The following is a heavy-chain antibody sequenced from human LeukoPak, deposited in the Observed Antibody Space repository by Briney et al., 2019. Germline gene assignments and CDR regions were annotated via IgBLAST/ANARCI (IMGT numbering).Heavy chain of an antibody. J-gene: IGHJ4*02. CDR1: GFTFSSYS. V-gene: IGHV3-21*01. Sequence: GGSLRLSCAASGFTFSSYSMNWVRQAPGKGLEWVSSISSSSSYIYYADSVKGRFTISRDNSKNTLYLQMNSLRAEDTAVYYCAKDPLIAAAGTYQLGDYWGQGTLVTVSS. D-gene: IGHD6-13*01. CDR3: AKDPLIAAAGTYQLGDY. CDR2: ISSSSSYI.